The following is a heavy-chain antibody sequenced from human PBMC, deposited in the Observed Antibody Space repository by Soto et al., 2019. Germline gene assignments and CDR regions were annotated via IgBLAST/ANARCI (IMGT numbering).Heavy chain of an antibody. CDR1: GFTFSSYA. V-gene: IGHV3-30-3*01. CDR2: ISYDGSNK. J-gene: IGHJ4*02. Sequence: GGSLRLSCAASGFTFSSYAMHWVRQAPGKGLEWVAVISYDGSNKYYADSVKGRFTISRDNSKNTLYLQMNSLRAEDTAVYYCARGASSSTFLFLDYWGQGTLVTVSS. CDR3: ARGASSSTFLFLDY. D-gene: IGHD6-6*01.